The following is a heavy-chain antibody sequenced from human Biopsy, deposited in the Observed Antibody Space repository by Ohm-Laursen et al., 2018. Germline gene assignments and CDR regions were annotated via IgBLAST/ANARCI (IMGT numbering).Heavy chain of an antibody. J-gene: IGHJ5*02. CDR2: LNPVSGNS. Sequence: ASVTASCKASGYTFTSYDITWVRQASGQGPEWIGWLNPVSGNSNFGQKFRGRVTVTSDTSISTAYMELSGLTSGDTATYYCGRAVRNQLLTDPWGQGTLVTVTS. CDR3: GRAVRNQLLTDP. V-gene: IGHV1-8*01. CDR1: GYTFTSYD. D-gene: IGHD1-7*01.